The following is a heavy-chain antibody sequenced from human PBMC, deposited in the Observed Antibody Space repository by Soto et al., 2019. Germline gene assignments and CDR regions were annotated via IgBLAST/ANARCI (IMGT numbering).Heavy chain of an antibody. CDR2: IHSDGSST. D-gene: IGHD1-26*01. Sequence: EVQLVESGGGLVRPGGSLRLSCAASGFTFSYYWMHWVRQAPGKGLVWVSRIHSDGSSTTYADFVKGRFIISRDIARNTVDLQMNSVRVEATAVYYCARGDRGAFDLWGQGTVVTVSS. V-gene: IGHV3-74*01. J-gene: IGHJ3*01. CDR1: GFTFSYYW. CDR3: ARGDRGAFDL.